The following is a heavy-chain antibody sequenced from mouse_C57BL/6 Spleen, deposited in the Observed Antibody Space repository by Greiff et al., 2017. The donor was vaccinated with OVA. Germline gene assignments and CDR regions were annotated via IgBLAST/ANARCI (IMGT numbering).Heavy chain of an antibody. D-gene: IGHD1-1*01. CDR2: IYPGSGNT. CDR3: ARDDANYGFDY. CDR1: GYSFTSYY. V-gene: IGHV1-66*01. J-gene: IGHJ2*01. Sequence: QVQLQQSGPELVKPGASVKISCKASGYSFTSYYIHWVKQRPGQGLEWIGWIYPGSGNTKYNEKFKGKATLTADTSSSTAYMQLSSLTSEDSAVYYCARDDANYGFDYWGQGTTLTVSS.